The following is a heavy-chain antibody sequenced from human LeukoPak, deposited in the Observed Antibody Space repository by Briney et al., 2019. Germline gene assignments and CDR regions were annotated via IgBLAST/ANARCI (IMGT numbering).Heavy chain of an antibody. Sequence: ASVKVSCKASGGTFNSYAISCVRQAPGQGLEWMGGIIPMSDTANYPQKFRGRLTITADIPTSTVYMELSSLRSEDTAVYYCAREDDTGRYMGDDAFDIWGQGTMVTVSS. J-gene: IGHJ3*02. CDR1: GGTFNSYA. CDR3: AREDDTGRYMGDDAFDI. V-gene: IGHV1-69*06. D-gene: IGHD1-26*01. CDR2: IIPMSDTA.